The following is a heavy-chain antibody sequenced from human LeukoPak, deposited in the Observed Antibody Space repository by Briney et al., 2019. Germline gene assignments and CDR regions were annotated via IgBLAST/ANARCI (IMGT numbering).Heavy chain of an antibody. V-gene: IGHV4-4*07. J-gene: IGHJ4*02. CDR2: IYTRGST. Sequence: SETLSLTCTVSGGSISSYYWSWIRQPAGKGLEWIGRIYTRGSTNYNPSPKSRVTMSVDTSKNQFSLKLSSVTAADTAVYYCAGEGHYYDSSGYYYGGEDYWGQGTLVTVSS. CDR3: AGEGHYYDSSGYYYGGEDY. D-gene: IGHD3-22*01. CDR1: GGSISSYY.